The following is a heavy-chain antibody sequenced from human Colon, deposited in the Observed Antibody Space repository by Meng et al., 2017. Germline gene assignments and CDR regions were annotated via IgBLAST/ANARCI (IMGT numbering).Heavy chain of an antibody. CDR1: GDSVSSNSAA. Sequence: QVQLQQPGPGLVNPSQPLSPTCALSGDSVSSNSAAWNWIRQSPSRGLEWLGRTYYRSKYYNDYALSVKSRITINPDTSKNQFSLQLNSVTPEDTAIYYCARDWGDVRGGFDFWGQGTLVTVSS. CDR2: TYYRSKYYN. D-gene: IGHD3-10*02. CDR3: ARDWGDVRGGFDF. J-gene: IGHJ4*02. V-gene: IGHV6-1*01.